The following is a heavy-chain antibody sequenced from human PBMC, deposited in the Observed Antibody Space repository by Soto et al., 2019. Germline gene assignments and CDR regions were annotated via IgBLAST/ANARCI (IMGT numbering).Heavy chain of an antibody. V-gene: IGHV4-59*01. D-gene: IGHD3-3*01. Sequence: SETLSLTCTVSGGSISSYYWSWIRQPPGKGLEWIGYIYYSGSTNYNPSLKSRVTISVDTSKNQFSLKLSSVTAADTAVYYCARGPASFWRDYYTTWGKGTTVTVSS. CDR1: GGSISSYY. CDR3: ARGPASFWRDYYTT. J-gene: IGHJ6*04. CDR2: IYYSGST.